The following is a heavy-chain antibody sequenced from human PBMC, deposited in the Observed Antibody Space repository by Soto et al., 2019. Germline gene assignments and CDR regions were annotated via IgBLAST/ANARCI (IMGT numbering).Heavy chain of an antibody. CDR1: GINYNTYA. CDR2: INAGNGDT. CDR3: ARAISGYVT. Sequence: QVQLVQSGAEMKKPGASVKLSCKTSGINYNTYAIHWVRQAPGQGLEWMGWINAGNGDTRYSQNXQGXXTXARDTTASTVYMDLDSLKSEDTGVYYCARAISGYVTWGQGSLVTVSS. V-gene: IGHV1-3*01. D-gene: IGHD5-12*01. J-gene: IGHJ4*02.